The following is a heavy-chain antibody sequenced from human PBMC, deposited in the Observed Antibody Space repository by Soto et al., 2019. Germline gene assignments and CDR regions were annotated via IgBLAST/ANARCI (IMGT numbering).Heavy chain of an antibody. D-gene: IGHD6-13*01. Sequence: GGSLRLSCAASGFTFSSYAMNWVRQAPGKGLEWVSGIRGSGDTTYYADSVKGRFTISRDNSKNTLYLQMNSLRVEDTAVYYCAKDRSAWYARIPDYWGQGTLVTVSS. CDR3: AKDRSAWYARIPDY. CDR2: IRGSGDTT. CDR1: GFTFSSYA. V-gene: IGHV3-23*01. J-gene: IGHJ4*02.